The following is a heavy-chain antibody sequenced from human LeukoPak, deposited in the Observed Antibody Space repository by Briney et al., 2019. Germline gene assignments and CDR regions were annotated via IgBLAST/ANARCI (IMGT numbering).Heavy chain of an antibody. J-gene: IGHJ6*03. V-gene: IGHV1-8*01. D-gene: IGHD2-2*01. CDR1: GYTFTSYD. CDR3: ARGWYQLLSGYYYYMDV. CDR2: MNPNSGNT. Sequence: GASVKVSCKASGYTFTSYDINWVRQAPGQGLEWMGWMNPNSGNTGYAQKFQGRVTMTRNTSISTAYMELSSLRSEDTAVYYCARGWYQLLSGYYYYMDVWGKGTTVTVSS.